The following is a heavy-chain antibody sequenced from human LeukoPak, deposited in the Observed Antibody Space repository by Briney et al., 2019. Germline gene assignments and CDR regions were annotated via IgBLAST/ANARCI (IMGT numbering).Heavy chain of an antibody. Sequence: GGSLRLSCAASGFTLSDYWMSWVRQAPGKGLEWVATVYQDGDEKYYVDSVKGRFTISRDNAKNSLYLQMNSLRAEDTAVYYCARGILTGVDYFDPWGQGTLVTVSS. D-gene: IGHD4/OR15-4a*01. CDR3: ARGILTGVDYFDP. J-gene: IGHJ5*02. V-gene: IGHV3-7*01. CDR2: VYQDGDEK. CDR1: GFTLSDYW.